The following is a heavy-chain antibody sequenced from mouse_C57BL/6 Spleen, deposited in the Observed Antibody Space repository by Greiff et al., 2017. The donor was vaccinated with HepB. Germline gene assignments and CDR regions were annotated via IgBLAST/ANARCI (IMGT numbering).Heavy chain of an antibody. D-gene: IGHD2-1*01. Sequence: VQLQQPGAELVKPGASVKLSCKASGYTFTSYWMHWVKQRPGQGLEWIGMIHPNSGSTNYNEKFKSKATLTVDKSSSTAYMQLSSLTSEDSAVYYCARSPYGNYQWFAYWGQGTLVTVSA. CDR3: ARSPYGNYQWFAY. CDR1: GYTFTSYW. J-gene: IGHJ3*01. V-gene: IGHV1-64*01. CDR2: IHPNSGST.